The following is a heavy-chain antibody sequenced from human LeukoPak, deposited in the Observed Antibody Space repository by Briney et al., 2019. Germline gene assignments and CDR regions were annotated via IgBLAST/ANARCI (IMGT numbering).Heavy chain of an antibody. CDR1: GYTLTGYY. CDR3: ATDFLATATRVGGAFDI. CDR2: FDPEDGET. Sequence: GASVKVSCKASGYTLTGYYMHWVRQAPGQGLEWMGGFDPEDGETIYAQKFQGRVTMTEDTSTDTAYMELSSLRSEDTAVYYCATDFLATATRVGGAFDIWGQGTMVTVSS. J-gene: IGHJ3*02. D-gene: IGHD4-17*01. V-gene: IGHV1-24*01.